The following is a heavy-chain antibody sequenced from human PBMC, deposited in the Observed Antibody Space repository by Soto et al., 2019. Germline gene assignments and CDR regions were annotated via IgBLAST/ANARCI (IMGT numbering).Heavy chain of an antibody. Sequence: QVQLQESGPGLVKPSETLSLTCAVSGDSISSYYCMWIRQPPGKGLESIGYLYYGRSANYNPSLTSRVTLSVYTSPNKCSLTLSSMTAADTAVYYCALLSIAVVPEYWGQGTLVTVSS. J-gene: IGHJ4*02. CDR2: LYYGRSA. V-gene: IGHV4-59*01. CDR1: GDSISSYY. CDR3: ALLSIAVVPEY. D-gene: IGHD6-19*01.